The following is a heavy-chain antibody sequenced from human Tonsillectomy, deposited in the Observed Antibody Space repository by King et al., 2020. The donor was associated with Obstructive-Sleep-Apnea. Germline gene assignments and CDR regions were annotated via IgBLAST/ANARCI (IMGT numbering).Heavy chain of an antibody. D-gene: IGHD2-15*01. CDR1: GGSISSSSYY. V-gene: IGHV4-39*07. CDR3: ARDIVVVVAARNEMGFDY. CDR2: IYYSGST. J-gene: IGHJ4*02. Sequence: QLQESGPGLVKPSETLSLTCTVSGGSISSSSYYWGWIRQPPGKGLEWIGSIYYSGSTYYNPSLKSRGTISVDTSKNQFSLKLSSVTAADTAVYYCARDIVVVVAARNEMGFDYWGQGTLVTVSS.